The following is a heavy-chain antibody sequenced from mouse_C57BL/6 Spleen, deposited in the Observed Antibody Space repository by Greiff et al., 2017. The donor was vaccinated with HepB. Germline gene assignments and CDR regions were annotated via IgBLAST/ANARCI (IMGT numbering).Heavy chain of an antibody. J-gene: IGHJ1*03. Sequence: VQLQQSGAELVKPGASVKMSCKASGYTFTTYPIEWMKQNHGKSLEWIGNFHPYNDDTKYNEKFKGKATLTVEKSSSTVYLELSRLTSDDSAVYYCASSSYYGNHWYFDVWGTGTTVTVSS. CDR3: ASSSYYGNHWYFDV. D-gene: IGHD2-1*01. CDR1: GYTFTTYP. V-gene: IGHV1-47*01. CDR2: FHPYNDDT.